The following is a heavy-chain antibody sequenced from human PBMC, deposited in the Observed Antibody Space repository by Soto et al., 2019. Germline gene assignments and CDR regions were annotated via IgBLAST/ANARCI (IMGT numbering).Heavy chain of an antibody. CDR2: IYYSGST. CDR1: GGSISSYY. D-gene: IGHD3-3*02. CDR3: ARVALAYYYYGMDV. J-gene: IGHJ6*02. Sequence: SETLSLTCTVSGGSISSYYWSWIRQPPGKGREWIGYIYYSGSTNYNPSLKSRVTISVDTSKNQFSLKLSSVTAADTAVYYCARVALAYYYYGMDVWGQGTTVTVS. V-gene: IGHV4-59*01.